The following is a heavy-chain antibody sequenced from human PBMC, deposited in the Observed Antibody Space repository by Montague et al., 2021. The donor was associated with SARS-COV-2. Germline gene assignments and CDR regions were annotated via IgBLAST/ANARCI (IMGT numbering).Heavy chain of an antibody. CDR1: GDSISNYY. CDR2: IDYNGAT. CDR3: ARHYKPRSPGSADFDY. V-gene: IGHV4-59*08. Sequence: SETLSLTCAVSGDSISNYYWSWIRQPPGKGLEYIGWIDYNGATNYNPSFKSRVTISVDTVNNQLSLKLRSVTAADTAFYYCARHYKPRSPGSADFDYWGQGTLVTVSS. D-gene: IGHD3-10*01. J-gene: IGHJ4*03.